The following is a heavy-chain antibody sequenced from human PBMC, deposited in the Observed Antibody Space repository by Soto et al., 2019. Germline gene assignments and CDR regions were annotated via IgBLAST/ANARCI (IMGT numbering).Heavy chain of an antibody. CDR3: AVGVVTADY. Sequence: SETLSLTCAVYGGPFSGYYWSWIRQPPGKGLEWIGEINHSGSTNYNPSLKSRVTISVDTSKNQFSLKLSSVTAADTAVYYCAVGVVTADYWGQGTLVTVPQ. V-gene: IGHV4-34*01. D-gene: IGHD2-21*02. J-gene: IGHJ4*02. CDR2: INHSGST. CDR1: GGPFSGYY.